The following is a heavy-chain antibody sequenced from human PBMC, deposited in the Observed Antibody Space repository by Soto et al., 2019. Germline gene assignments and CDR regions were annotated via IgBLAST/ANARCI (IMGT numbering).Heavy chain of an antibody. J-gene: IGHJ4*02. CDR1: GYNFPGYW. CDR2: IYPADSDT. CDR3: ARHRAYCSSTSCYGSIDY. Sequence: PGESLKISCKGSGYNFPGYWIGWVRQMPGKGLEKMGIIYPADSDTRYSPSFQGQVTISADKSISTAYLQWNSLKASDTAMYYCARHRAYCSSTSCYGSIDYWGQGTLVTVSS. D-gene: IGHD2-2*01. V-gene: IGHV5-51*01.